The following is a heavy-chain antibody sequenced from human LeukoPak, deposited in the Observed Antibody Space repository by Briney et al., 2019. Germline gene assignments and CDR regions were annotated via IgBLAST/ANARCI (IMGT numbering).Heavy chain of an antibody. J-gene: IGHJ4*02. V-gene: IGHV3-30-3*01. CDR3: AKGVNYYGSGSYYKPNPYFDY. CDR1: GFTFSSYA. Sequence: GGSLRLSCAASGFTFSSYAMHWVRQAPGKGLEWVALISYDGSNKYFADSVKGRSTISRDNSKNTLYLQMNSLRAEDTAVYYCAKGVNYYGSGSYYKPNPYFDYWGQGTLVTVSS. CDR2: ISYDGSNK. D-gene: IGHD3-10*01.